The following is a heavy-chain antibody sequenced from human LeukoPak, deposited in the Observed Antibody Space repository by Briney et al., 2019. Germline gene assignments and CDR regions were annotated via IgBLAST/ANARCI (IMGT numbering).Heavy chain of an antibody. CDR3: ARPASDYYDSSGYSWYFDL. CDR2: IYPGDSDT. Sequence: GESLKISCKGSGYSFTSYWIGWVRQMPGKGLEWMGIIYPGDSDTRYSPSFQGQVTISADKSISTAYLQWSSLKASDTAMYYCARPASDYYDSSGYSWYFDLWGRGTLVTVSS. CDR1: GYSFTSYW. D-gene: IGHD3-22*01. J-gene: IGHJ2*01. V-gene: IGHV5-51*01.